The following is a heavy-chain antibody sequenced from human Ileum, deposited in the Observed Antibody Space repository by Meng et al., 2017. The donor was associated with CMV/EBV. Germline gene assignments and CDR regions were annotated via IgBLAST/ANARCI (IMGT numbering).Heavy chain of an antibody. CDR2: IYSDGGTT. V-gene: IGHV3-23*03. D-gene: IGHD6-13*01. CDR3: AREEGYTRPHYFDY. J-gene: IGHJ4*02. CDR1: GFTFSSYW. Sequence: GGSLRLSCAASGFTFSSYWMSWVRQAPGKGLEWVAVIYSDGGTTDYADSVKGRFTISRDNSKNTLYLQMNNLRAEDTAVYYCAREEGYTRPHYFDYWGQGTLVTVSS.